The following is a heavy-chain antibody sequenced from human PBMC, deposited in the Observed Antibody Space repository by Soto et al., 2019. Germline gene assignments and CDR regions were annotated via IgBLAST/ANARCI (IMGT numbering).Heavy chain of an antibody. D-gene: IGHD3-10*01. J-gene: IGHJ4*02. CDR1: GVSISNTY. Sequence: SETLSLTCSVSGVSISNTYWSWIRQPPGKGLEWIGYIYSSGSTNYNPSLKSRVTLSVDTSKNQFSLEVTSVTAADTAVYFCAREARGFYIDYWGQGILVTVSS. CDR3: AREARGFYIDY. CDR2: IYSSGST. V-gene: IGHV4-59*12.